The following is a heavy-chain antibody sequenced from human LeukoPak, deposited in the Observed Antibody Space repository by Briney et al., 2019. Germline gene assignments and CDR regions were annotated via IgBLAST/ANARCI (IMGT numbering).Heavy chain of an antibody. V-gene: IGHV3-73*01. J-gene: IGHJ6*02. Sequence: GGSLRLSCAASGFTFSGSAMHWVRQASGKGLEWVGRIRSKANSYATAYAASVKGRFTISRDDSKNTAYLQTNSLKTEDTAVYYCTRQGYLVTAYYYYGMDVWGQGTTVTVSS. CDR3: TRQGYLVTAYYYYGMDV. CDR1: GFTFSGSA. D-gene: IGHD4-23*01. CDR2: IRSKANSYAT.